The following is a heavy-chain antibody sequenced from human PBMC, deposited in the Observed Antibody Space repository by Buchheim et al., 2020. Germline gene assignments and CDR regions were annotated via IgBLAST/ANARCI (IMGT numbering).Heavy chain of an antibody. J-gene: IGHJ4*02. CDR1: GFTFSDYH. CDR2: INRDGSSK. CDR3: ARDIGGTFYFDY. Sequence: EVRLVESEGDLVQPEGSLRLSCEVSGFTFSDYHMSWARQAPGKGLEWVANINRDGSSKHYVDSVKGRFTVSRDNAKNSLYLQMNSLRVEDTAIYYCARDIGGTFYFDYWGQGSL. D-gene: IGHD4-23*01. V-gene: IGHV3-7*01.